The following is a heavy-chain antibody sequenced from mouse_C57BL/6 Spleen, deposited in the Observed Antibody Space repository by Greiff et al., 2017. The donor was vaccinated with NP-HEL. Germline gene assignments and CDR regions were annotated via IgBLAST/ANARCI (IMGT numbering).Heavy chain of an antibody. D-gene: IGHD1-3*01. Sequence: QVHVKQSGPGLVQPSQSLSITCTVSGFSLTSYGVHWVRQSPGKGLEWLGVIWSGGSPDYNAAFISRLSISKDNSKSQVFFKMNSLQADDTAIYYCARRGSKGAMDYWGQGTSVTVSS. CDR1: GFSLTSYG. V-gene: IGHV2-2*01. CDR2: IWSGGSP. J-gene: IGHJ4*01. CDR3: ARRGSKGAMDY.